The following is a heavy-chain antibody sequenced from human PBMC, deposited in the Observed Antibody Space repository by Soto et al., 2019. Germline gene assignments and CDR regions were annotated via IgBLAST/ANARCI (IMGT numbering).Heavy chain of an antibody. D-gene: IGHD2-15*01. J-gene: IGHJ4*02. Sequence: EVQLVESGGGLVQPGESLRLSCAASGFTFSNYWMHWVRQAPGNGLVWVSRIDSDGSRITYADFVKGRFTISRDNAKNTVYLNMNSLTAEATAVYYCVRTSLVVAVATREDFWGQGTLVTVSS. CDR2: IDSDGSRI. V-gene: IGHV3-74*01. CDR1: GFTFSNYW. CDR3: VRTSLVVAVATREDF.